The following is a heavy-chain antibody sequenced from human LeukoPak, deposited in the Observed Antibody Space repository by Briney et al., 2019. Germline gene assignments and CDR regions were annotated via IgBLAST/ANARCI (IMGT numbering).Heavy chain of an antibody. CDR1: GGSISSYY. D-gene: IGHD3-3*01. Sequence: TSETLSLTCTVSGGSISSYYWSWIRQPPGKGLEWIGYIYYSGSTNYNPSLKSRVTISVDTSKNQFSLKLSSVTAADTAVYYCARGIGPVTIFGVDYAFDIWGQGAMVTVSS. J-gene: IGHJ3*02. V-gene: IGHV4-59*08. CDR2: IYYSGST. CDR3: ARGIGPVTIFGVDYAFDI.